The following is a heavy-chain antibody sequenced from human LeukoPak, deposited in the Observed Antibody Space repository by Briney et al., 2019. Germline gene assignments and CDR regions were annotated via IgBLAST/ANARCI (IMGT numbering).Heavy chain of an antibody. J-gene: IGHJ6*03. V-gene: IGHV3-30*02. CDR1: GFTFSSYG. CDR2: IRYDGSNK. CDR3: AKDKYSSGYPLYMDV. D-gene: IGHD3-22*01. Sequence: GGSLRLSCAASGFTFSSYGMHWVRQAPGKGLEWVAFIRYDGSNKYYADSVKGRFTISRDNSKNTLYLQMNSLRAEDTAVYYCAKDKYSSGYPLYMDVWGKGTTVTVS.